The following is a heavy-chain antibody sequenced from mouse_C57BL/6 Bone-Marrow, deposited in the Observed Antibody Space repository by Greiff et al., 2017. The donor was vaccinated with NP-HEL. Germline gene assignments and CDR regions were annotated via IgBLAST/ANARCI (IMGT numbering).Heavy chain of an antibody. D-gene: IGHD2-2*01. Sequence: EVKVEESGGGLVKPGGSLKLSCAASGFTFSSYTMSWVRQTPEKRLEWVATISGGGGNTYSPDNVKGRFTFSSDNTKNTLYLQMISLRSEDTALYYCARLWFRGYYFDYWGQGTTLTVSS. CDR3: ARLWFRGYYFDY. CDR1: GFTFSSYT. V-gene: IGHV5-9*01. CDR2: ISGGGGNT. J-gene: IGHJ2*01.